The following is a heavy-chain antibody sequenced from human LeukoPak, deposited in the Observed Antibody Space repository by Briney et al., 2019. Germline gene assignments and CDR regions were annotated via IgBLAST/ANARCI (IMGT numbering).Heavy chain of an antibody. CDR1: GYTFTGYY. Sequence: ASVKVSCKASGYTFTGYYMHWVRQAPGQGLEWMGIIKPSGGSTSYAQRFQGRVTVTCDTSTNTVYMELSSLRSEDTAVYYCAREEEGGTFDYWGQGTLVTVSS. J-gene: IGHJ4*02. D-gene: IGHD3-16*01. CDR3: AREEEGGTFDY. CDR2: IKPSGGST. V-gene: IGHV1-46*01.